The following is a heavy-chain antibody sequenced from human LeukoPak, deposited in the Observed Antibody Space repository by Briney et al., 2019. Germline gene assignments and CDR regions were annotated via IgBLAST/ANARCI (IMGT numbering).Heavy chain of an antibody. CDR1: GFTFSNYA. D-gene: IGHD3-22*01. V-gene: IGHV3-30-3*01. CDR2: ISYDGSNE. CDR3: ARETDSSGYYFDY. J-gene: IGHJ4*02. Sequence: GRSLRLSCAASGFTFSNYAMHWVRQAPGKGLEWVAVISYDGSNEYYADSVKGRFTISRDNSKNTLYLQMNSLRPEDTAAYYCARETDSSGYYFDYWGQGALVTVSS.